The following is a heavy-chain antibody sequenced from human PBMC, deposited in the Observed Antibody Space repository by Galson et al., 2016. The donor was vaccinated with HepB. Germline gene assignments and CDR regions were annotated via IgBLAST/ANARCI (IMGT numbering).Heavy chain of an antibody. CDR3: AKLDCGRDCPRDD. CDR1: GGTFSNFA. V-gene: IGHV1-69*06. J-gene: IGHJ4*02. Sequence: SVKVSCKATGGTFSNFAISWLRQAPGQGLEWMGGIIPLFGATNYAQKFRGRVTITADKSTTTVYMDLSSLRVEDTAVYYCAKLDCGRDCPRDDWGQGTLVTVSS. D-gene: IGHD2-21*02. CDR2: IIPLFGAT.